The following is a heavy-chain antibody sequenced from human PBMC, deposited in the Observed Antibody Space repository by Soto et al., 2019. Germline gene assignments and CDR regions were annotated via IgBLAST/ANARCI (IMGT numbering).Heavy chain of an antibody. V-gene: IGHV1-69*12. CDR2: IIPIFGTA. J-gene: IGHJ4*02. CDR1: GGTFSSYA. Sequence: QVQLVQSGAEVKKPGSSVKVSCKASGGTFSSYAISWVRQAPGQGLEWMGGIIPIFGTANYAQKFQGRVTITADEPTSKAYMELSSLRSEDTAVYYCARESRYCSGGSCYFLPGIDYWGQGTLVTVSS. CDR3: ARESRYCSGGSCYFLPGIDY. D-gene: IGHD2-15*01.